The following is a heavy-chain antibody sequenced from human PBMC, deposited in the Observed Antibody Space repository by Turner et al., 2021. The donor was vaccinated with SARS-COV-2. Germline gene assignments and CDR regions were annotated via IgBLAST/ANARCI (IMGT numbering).Heavy chain of an antibody. CDR1: GFTFRSYG. J-gene: IGHJ3*02. D-gene: IGHD4-17*01. CDR2: IWFDGSNK. V-gene: IGHV3-33*01. CDR3: ARESLYGDYGGAFDI. Sequence: QVQLVESGGGVVQPGRSLRLSCAASGFTFRSYGMHWVRQAPGKGLEWVTVIWFDGSNKYYADSVKGRFTISRDNSKNTLYLQMNSLRAEDTALYYCARESLYGDYGGAFDIWGQGTMVTVSS.